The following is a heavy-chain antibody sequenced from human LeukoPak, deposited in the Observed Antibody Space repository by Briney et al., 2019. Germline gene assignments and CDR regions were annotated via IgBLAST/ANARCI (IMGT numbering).Heavy chain of an antibody. CDR3: ARVSGGFGTYRVES. V-gene: IGHV3-7*01. CDR2: IKRDGSEI. J-gene: IGHJ4*02. D-gene: IGHD1-26*01. Sequence: GGSLRLSCAASGFIFDNYWMTWVRQAPGKGLEWVANIKRDGSEIYYVGSVRGRFTISRDNAKNSLYLQMSSLRADDTALYYCARVSGGFGTYRVESWGQGTLVTVSS. CDR1: GFIFDNYW.